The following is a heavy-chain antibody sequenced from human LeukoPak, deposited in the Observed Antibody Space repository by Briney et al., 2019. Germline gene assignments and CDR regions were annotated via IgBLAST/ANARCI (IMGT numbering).Heavy chain of an antibody. CDR3: ARGLNGTTWYYYYYYYMDV. D-gene: IGHD1-7*01. V-gene: IGHV1-8*01. CDR1: GYTFTSYD. Sequence: ASVKVSCKASGYTFTSYDINWVRQATGQGLEWMGWMNPNSGNTGYAQKFQGRVTMTRNISISTAYMELSSLRSEDTGVYYCARGLNGTTWYYYYYYYMDVWGKGTTVTVSS. J-gene: IGHJ6*03. CDR2: MNPNSGNT.